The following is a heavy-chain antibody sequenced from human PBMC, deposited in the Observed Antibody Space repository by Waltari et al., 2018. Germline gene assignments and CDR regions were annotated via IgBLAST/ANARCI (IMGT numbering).Heavy chain of an antibody. Sequence: QVQLQESGPGLVKPSETLSLTCTVSGGSISSYYWSWIRQPPGKGLEWIGYIYYSGSTNYNPSLKSRVTISVDTSKNQFSLKLSSVTAADTAVYYCARGRSSSRVGWFDPWGQGTLVTVSS. J-gene: IGHJ5*02. CDR3: ARGRSSSRVGWFDP. V-gene: IGHV4-59*01. CDR2: IYYSGST. D-gene: IGHD6-6*01. CDR1: GGSISSYY.